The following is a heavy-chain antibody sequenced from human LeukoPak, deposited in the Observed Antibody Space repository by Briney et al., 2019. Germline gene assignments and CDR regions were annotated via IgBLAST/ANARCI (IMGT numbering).Heavy chain of an antibody. CDR3: ARVVMITFGGVIGNWFDP. Sequence: PSETLSLTCTVSGDSISNYYWSWIRQPPGKGLEWIGYIYYSGSTNYNPSLKSRVTISVDTSKNQFSLKLSSVTAADTAVYYCARVVMITFGGVIGNWFDPWGQGTLVTVSS. CDR2: IYYSGST. D-gene: IGHD3-16*02. J-gene: IGHJ5*02. V-gene: IGHV4-59*01. CDR1: GDSISNYY.